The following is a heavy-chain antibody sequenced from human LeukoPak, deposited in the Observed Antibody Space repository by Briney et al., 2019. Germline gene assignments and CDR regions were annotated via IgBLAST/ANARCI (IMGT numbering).Heavy chain of an antibody. D-gene: IGHD3-10*02. CDR1: GFTFSSYA. V-gene: IGHV3-30*04. J-gene: IGHJ6*04. Sequence: GGSLRLSCAASGFTFSSYAMHWVRQAPGKGLEWVAVISYDGSNKYYADSVKGRFTISRDNSKDTLYLQMNSLRAEDTAVYYCAELGITMIGGVWGKGTAVTISS. CDR2: ISYDGSNK. CDR3: AELGITMIGGV.